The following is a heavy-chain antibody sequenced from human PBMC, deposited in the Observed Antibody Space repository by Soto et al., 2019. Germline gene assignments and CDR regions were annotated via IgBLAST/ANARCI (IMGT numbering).Heavy chain of an antibody. D-gene: IGHD3-22*01. CDR2: INSDGSST. J-gene: IGHJ6*02. CDR1: GFIFSNCW. V-gene: IGHV3-74*01. CDR3: VRAIGHYGMDV. Sequence: GGSLRLSCVASGFIFSNCWMHWVRQAPGMGLVWVSHINSDGSSTTYADSVKGRFTISRDNAKNTLYLQMNSLRAEDTAVYYCVRAIGHYGMDVWGRGTTVTSP.